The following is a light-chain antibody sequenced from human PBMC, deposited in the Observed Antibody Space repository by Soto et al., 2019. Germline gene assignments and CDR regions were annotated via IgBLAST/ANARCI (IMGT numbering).Light chain of an antibody. V-gene: IGKV3-15*01. CDR3: QQYNNWPPWT. Sequence: EIVMTQSPATLSVSPGERATLSCRASQSVSSNLAWYQQKPGQAPRLLIYGASTRATGIPATFSGSGSGTECTLTISSLQSEDFAVYYYQQYNNWPPWTFGLGNKVDIK. J-gene: IGKJ1*01. CDR1: QSVSSN. CDR2: GAS.